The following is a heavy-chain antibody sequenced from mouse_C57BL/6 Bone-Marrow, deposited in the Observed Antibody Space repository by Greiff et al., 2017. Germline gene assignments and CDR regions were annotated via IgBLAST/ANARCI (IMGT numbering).Heavy chain of an antibody. J-gene: IGHJ2*01. Sequence: VQLQESGAELARPGASVKLSCKASGYTFTRYGISWVKQRTGQGLEWIGEISPRSGNTYYNEKFKGKATLTADKSSSTAYMELRSLTSEDSAVYFCARYHYGSFFDYWGQGTTLTVSS. V-gene: IGHV1-81*01. CDR2: ISPRSGNT. D-gene: IGHD1-1*01. CDR1: GYTFTRYG. CDR3: ARYHYGSFFDY.